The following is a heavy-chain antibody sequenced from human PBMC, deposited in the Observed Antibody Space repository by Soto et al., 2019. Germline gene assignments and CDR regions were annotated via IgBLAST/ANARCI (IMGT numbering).Heavy chain of an antibody. CDR1: GGTFGSYA. J-gene: IGHJ4*02. CDR2: IIPIFGTA. V-gene: IGHV1-69*01. D-gene: IGHD3-16*02. Sequence: QVQLVQSGAEVKKPGASVKVSCKASGGTFGSYAISWVRQAPGQGLEWMGGIIPIFGTANYAQKFQGRVTITADEYTSTAYMELSSLRSEDTAVYYCARSDYVWGSYRYTHLFDYWGQGTLVTVSS. CDR3: ARSDYVWGSYRYTHLFDY.